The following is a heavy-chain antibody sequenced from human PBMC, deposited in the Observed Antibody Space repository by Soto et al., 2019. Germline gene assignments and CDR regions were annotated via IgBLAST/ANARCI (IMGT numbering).Heavy chain of an antibody. CDR1: GFTFSNAW. V-gene: IGHV3-15*07. D-gene: IGHD2-15*01. CDR2: IKSKTDGGTT. Sequence: GGSLRLSCAASGFTFSNAWMNWVRRAPGKGLEWVGRIKSKTDGGTTDYAAPVKGRFTISRDDSKNTLYLQMNSLKTEDTAVYYCTTKNIVVVVAPAGDVWGQGTTVTVSS. CDR3: TTKNIVVVVAPAGDV. J-gene: IGHJ6*02.